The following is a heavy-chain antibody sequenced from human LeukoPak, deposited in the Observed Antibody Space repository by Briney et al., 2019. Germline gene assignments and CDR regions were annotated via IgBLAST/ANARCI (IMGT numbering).Heavy chain of an antibody. CDR2: ITNSGGST. D-gene: IGHD3/OR15-3a*01. J-gene: IGHJ4*02. Sequence: PGGSLRLSCVASGFTFGDYAMGWVRQAPGKGLEWVSAITNSGGSTYYADSEKGRFTISRDNSEHTLYLQMNSLRVEDTAVYYWVKEGLTPHFDYWGEGTLVTVSS. CDR1: GFTFGDYA. V-gene: IGHV3-23*01. CDR3: VKEGLTPHFDY.